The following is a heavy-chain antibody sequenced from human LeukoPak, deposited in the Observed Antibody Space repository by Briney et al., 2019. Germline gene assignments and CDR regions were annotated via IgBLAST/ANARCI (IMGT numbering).Heavy chain of an antibody. J-gene: IGHJ6*03. Sequence: GGALRLSCAASGFTLSSYWMHWVRQAPGKRLVWVSRINSDGYSITYADSMKGRFTISRDNAKNTLYLQMNSLRAEDTAVYYCTRGVSGSGSSMDVWGRGTTVTVSS. CDR3: TRGVSGSGSSMDV. CDR2: INSDGYSI. D-gene: IGHD3-10*01. V-gene: IGHV3-74*01. CDR1: GFTLSSYW.